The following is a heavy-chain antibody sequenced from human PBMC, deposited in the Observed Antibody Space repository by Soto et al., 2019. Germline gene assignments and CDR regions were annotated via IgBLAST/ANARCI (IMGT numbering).Heavy chain of an antibody. D-gene: IGHD3-22*01. Sequence: SETLSLTCTVSGGSTSSGDYYWSWIRQPPGKGLEWIGYIYYSGSTYYNPSLKSRVTISVDTSKNQFSLKLSSVTAADTAVYYCASQSSGYPFDPWGQGALVTVSS. J-gene: IGHJ5*02. V-gene: IGHV4-30-4*01. CDR3: ASQSSGYPFDP. CDR1: GGSTSSGDYY. CDR2: IYYSGST.